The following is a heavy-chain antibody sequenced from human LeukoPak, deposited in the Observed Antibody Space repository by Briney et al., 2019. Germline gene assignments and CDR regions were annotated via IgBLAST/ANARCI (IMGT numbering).Heavy chain of an antibody. CDR2: ISGGGGTT. CDR1: GFTISSYA. D-gene: IGHD6-19*01. Sequence: GGSLRLSCAASGFTISSYAMSWVRQAPGKGLEWVSAISGGGGTTYYAGSVKGRFTISRDNSKNTLYLQMNSLRAEDTAVYYCARTQYSSGWYNWFDPWGQGTLVTVSS. J-gene: IGHJ5*02. CDR3: ARTQYSSGWYNWFDP. V-gene: IGHV3-23*01.